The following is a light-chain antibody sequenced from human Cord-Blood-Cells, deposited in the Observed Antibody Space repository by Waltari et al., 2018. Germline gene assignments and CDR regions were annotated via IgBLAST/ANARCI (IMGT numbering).Light chain of an antibody. Sequence: EMVLTQSPATLSLSPGEKAALPGRASQSVSSYLAWYQQKPGQAPRLLIYDASDRATGIPARFSGSGCGRDFTLTISSLEPEDFAVYYCQQRSNWPAWTFGQGTKVEIK. CDR3: QQRSNWPAWT. J-gene: IGKJ1*01. CDR2: DAS. CDR1: QSVSSY. V-gene: IGKV3-11*02.